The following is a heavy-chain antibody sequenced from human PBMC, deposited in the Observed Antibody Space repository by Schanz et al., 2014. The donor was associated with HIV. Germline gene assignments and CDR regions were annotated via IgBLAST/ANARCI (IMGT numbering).Heavy chain of an antibody. D-gene: IGHD4-4*01. Sequence: QVQLVESGGGVVQPGRSLRLSCAASGFTFSSYGMHWVRQAPGKGLEWVAVISYDGSNKYYADSVKGRFTISRDNYKTKLYLQMNSMSAEDKAVYYCARGGLQWHPEWFDYWGQGTLVSVSS. J-gene: IGHJ4*02. V-gene: IGHV3-30*03. CDR3: ARGGLQWHPEWFDY. CDR1: GFTFSSYG. CDR2: ISYDGSNK.